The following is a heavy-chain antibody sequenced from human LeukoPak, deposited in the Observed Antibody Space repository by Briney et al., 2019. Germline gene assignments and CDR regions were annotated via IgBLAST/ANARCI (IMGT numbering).Heavy chain of an antibody. J-gene: IGHJ6*02. CDR3: ARDPIVVVAATHYYYYYGMDV. Sequence: SVTVSFKASGGTFSSYTISWVRQAPGQGLEWMGRIIPILGIANYAQKFQGRVTITADKSTSTAYMELSSLRSEDTAVYYCARDPIVVVAATHYYYYYGMDVWGQGTTVTVSS. D-gene: IGHD2-15*01. CDR1: GGTFSSYT. V-gene: IGHV1-69*04. CDR2: IIPILGIA.